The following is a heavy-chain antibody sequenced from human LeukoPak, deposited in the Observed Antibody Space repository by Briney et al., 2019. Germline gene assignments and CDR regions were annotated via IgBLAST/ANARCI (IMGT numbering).Heavy chain of an antibody. J-gene: IGHJ4*02. CDR1: GGSFSGYY. CDR2: INHSGST. V-gene: IGHV4-34*01. D-gene: IGHD3-16*02. Sequence: PSETLSLTCAVYGGSFSGYYWSWIRQPPGKGLEWTGEINHSGSTNYNPSLKSRVTISVDTSKNQFSLKLSSVTAADTAVYYCARGRLYDYVWGSYRWWGQGTLVTVSS. CDR3: ARGRLYDYVWGSYRW.